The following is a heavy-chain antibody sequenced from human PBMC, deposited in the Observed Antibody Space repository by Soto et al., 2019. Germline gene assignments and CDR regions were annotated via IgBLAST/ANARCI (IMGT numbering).Heavy chain of an antibody. CDR1: GYTFTTYG. CDR3: ARDRGSSGWYSSDY. Sequence: QVQLVQSGAEVKKPGASVKVACKASGYTFTTYGISWVRQAPGQGLEWMGWIRAQNGNTNYAQKFQDRVTMTTDTSTSTAYMELRSLRSDDTAVYYCARDRGSSGWYSSDYWGQGTLVTVSS. J-gene: IGHJ4*02. D-gene: IGHD6-19*01. CDR2: IRAQNGNT. V-gene: IGHV1-18*01.